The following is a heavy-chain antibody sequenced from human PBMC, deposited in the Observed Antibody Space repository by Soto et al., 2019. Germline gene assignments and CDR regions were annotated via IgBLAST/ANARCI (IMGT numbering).Heavy chain of an antibody. J-gene: IGHJ3*02. CDR1: GVTFCSYG. V-gene: IGHV3-33*01. CDR2: IWYDGSNK. CDR3: ARDRDSSGYPDAFDI. D-gene: IGHD3-22*01. Sequence: GWSMRLSCAASGVTFCSYGVHGVRKAPGKGLEWVAVIWYDGSNKYYADSVKGRFTISRDNSKNTLYLQMNSLRAEDTAVYYCARDRDSSGYPDAFDIWGQGTMVTVSS.